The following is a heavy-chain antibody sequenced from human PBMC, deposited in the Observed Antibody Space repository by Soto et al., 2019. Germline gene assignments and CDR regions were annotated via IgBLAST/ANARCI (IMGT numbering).Heavy chain of an antibody. D-gene: IGHD3-9*01. CDR1: GGSISSSY. CDR3: ARDAYYDILTGYYPHWFDP. CDR2: IYYSGST. Sequence: SETLSLTCTVSGGSISSSYCSWIRQTPEKGLEWIGYIYYSGSTNYNPSLKSRVTISVDTSKNQFSLKLSSVTAADTAVYYCARDAYYDILTGYYPHWFDPWGQGTLVTVSS. J-gene: IGHJ5*02. V-gene: IGHV4-59*01.